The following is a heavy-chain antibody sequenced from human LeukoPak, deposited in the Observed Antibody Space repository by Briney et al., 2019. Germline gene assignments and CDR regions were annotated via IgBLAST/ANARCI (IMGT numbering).Heavy chain of an antibody. CDR1: GGSISSSNW. CDR2: IYHSGST. J-gene: IGHJ4*02. V-gene: IGHV4-4*02. CDR3: ARDRRQWELRGDFDC. Sequence: SGTLSLTCAVSGGSISSSNWWSWVRQPPGKGLEWIGEIYHSGSTNYNPSLKSRVTISVDTSKNQFSLKVSSVTAADTAVYYCARDRRQWELRGDFDCWGQGTLVTVSS. D-gene: IGHD1-26*01.